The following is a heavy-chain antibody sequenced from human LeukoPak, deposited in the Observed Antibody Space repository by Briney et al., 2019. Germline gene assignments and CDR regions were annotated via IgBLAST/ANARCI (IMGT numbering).Heavy chain of an antibody. CDR1: GFTFTNYR. D-gene: IGHD5-24*01. Sequence: WGSLRLSCVASGFTFTNYRMSWVRQAPGKGLEWVSYISIGSDTIYYADSVKGRFSISRDNAENSLYLQMNSLRDEDTAVYYCARLQASYRDGYNFNYFDFWGQGTLVTVSS. J-gene: IGHJ4*02. CDR3: ARLQASYRDGYNFNYFDF. V-gene: IGHV3-48*02. CDR2: ISIGSDTI.